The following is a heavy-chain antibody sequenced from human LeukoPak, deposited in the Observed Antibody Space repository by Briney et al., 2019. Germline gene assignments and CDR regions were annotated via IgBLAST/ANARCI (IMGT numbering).Heavy chain of an antibody. D-gene: IGHD6-25*01. Sequence: GGSLRLSCAASGFTFSSYAMHWVRQAPGKGLEWVAVISYGGSNKYYADSVKGRFTISRDNSKNTLYLQMNSLRAEDTAVYYCARDPYSSGWLDYWGQGTLVTVSS. V-gene: IGHV3-30*04. CDR1: GFTFSSYA. J-gene: IGHJ4*02. CDR3: ARDPYSSGWLDY. CDR2: ISYGGSNK.